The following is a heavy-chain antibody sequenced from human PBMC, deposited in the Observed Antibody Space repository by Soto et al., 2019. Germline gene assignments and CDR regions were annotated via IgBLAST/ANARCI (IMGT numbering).Heavy chain of an antibody. CDR3: ARWGPDKVLDY. J-gene: IGHJ4*02. CDR1: GFTFSSHG. V-gene: IGHV3-33*01. D-gene: IGHD3-16*01. Sequence: QVQLVESGGGVVQPGRSLRVSCAASGFTFSSHGMHWVRQAPGKGPEWVAVIWYDGSNKYYGESVKGRFFISRDNSKNTVDLQMNSLRAEDTAIYYCARWGPDKVLDYWGQGTLVTVSS. CDR2: IWYDGSNK.